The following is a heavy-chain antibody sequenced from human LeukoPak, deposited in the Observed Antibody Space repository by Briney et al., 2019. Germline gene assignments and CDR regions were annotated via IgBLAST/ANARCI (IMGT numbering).Heavy chain of an antibody. D-gene: IGHD5-12*01. CDR1: GFTFSSYA. CDR3: AKGKYSGYDLNNWFDP. Sequence: GGSLRLSCAASGFTFSSYAMSWVRQAPGKGLEWVSAISGSDGSTYYADSVKGRFTISRDNSKNTLYLQMNSLRAEDTAVYYCAKGKYSGYDLNNWFDPWGQGTLVTVSS. V-gene: IGHV3-23*01. J-gene: IGHJ5*02. CDR2: ISGSDGST.